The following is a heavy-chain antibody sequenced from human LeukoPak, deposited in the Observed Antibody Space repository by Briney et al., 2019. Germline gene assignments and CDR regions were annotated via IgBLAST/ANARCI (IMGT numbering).Heavy chain of an antibody. D-gene: IGHD1-7*01. CDR3: ARAGSFWHYVY. J-gene: IGHJ4*02. CDR1: GFTFSGFW. Sequence: TGGSLRLSWAASGFTFSGFWVSWVRQTPGKGLEWVANIKQDGSEKYYVDSVKGRFTISRDNAKNSLSLQMNGLRVEDTAVYYCARAGSFWHYVYWGQGTLVTVSS. CDR2: IKQDGSEK. V-gene: IGHV3-7*01.